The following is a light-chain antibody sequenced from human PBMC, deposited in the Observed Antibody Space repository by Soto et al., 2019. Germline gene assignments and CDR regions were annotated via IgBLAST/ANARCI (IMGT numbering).Light chain of an antibody. J-gene: IGKJ5*01. V-gene: IGKV3-20*01. CDR2: GAS. Sequence: SPGTLSLSPGERATLSCRASQSVSSSYLAWYQQKPGQAPRLLIYGASSRATGTPDRFSGSGSGTDFTLTISRLEPADFAVYYCQQYGSSPPITFGQGTRLEIK. CDR3: QQYGSSPPIT. CDR1: QSVSSSY.